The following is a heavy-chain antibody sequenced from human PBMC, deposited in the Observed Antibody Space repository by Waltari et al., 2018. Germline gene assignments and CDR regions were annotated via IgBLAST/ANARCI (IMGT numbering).Heavy chain of an antibody. CDR1: GGTFSSYA. D-gene: IGHD4-17*01. CDR2: IIPMFGTA. CDR3: VVSPTVVTPFDY. Sequence: QVQLVQSGAEVKKPGSSVKVSCKAFGGTFSSYAISWVRPAPGQGLEWMGGIIPMFGTANYEPKFQGRVTITADKSTSTAYMELSSLRSEDTAVCYCVVSPTVVTPFDYWGQGTLVTVSS. V-gene: IGHV1-69*14. J-gene: IGHJ4*02.